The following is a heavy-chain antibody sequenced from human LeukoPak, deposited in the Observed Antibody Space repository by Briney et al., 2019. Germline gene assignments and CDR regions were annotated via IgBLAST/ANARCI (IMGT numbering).Heavy chain of an antibody. CDR1: GGSISNYY. CDR3: ARDHRDSSGYYDYYYFDY. J-gene: IGHJ4*02. V-gene: IGHV4-4*07. Sequence: SETLSLTCTVSGGSISNYYWSWIRQPAGKGLEWIGRIYTSGSTNYNPSLKSRVTMSVDTSKNQFSLKLSSVTAADTAVYYCARDHRDSSGYYDYYYFDYWGQGTLVTVSS. CDR2: IYTSGST. D-gene: IGHD3-22*01.